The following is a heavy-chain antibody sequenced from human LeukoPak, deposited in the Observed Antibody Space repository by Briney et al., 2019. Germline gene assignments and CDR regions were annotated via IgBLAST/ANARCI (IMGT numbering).Heavy chain of an antibody. J-gene: IGHJ5*02. Sequence: SETLSLTCTVSSGSISTSNYYWGWVRQPPGKALEWIGNIFYSGSTYYSPSLKSRVTISLDTSRNQFSLKLSSVTAADTAVYYCARTPRYCSGGVCVWFDPWGQGTLVTVSS. V-gene: IGHV4-39*07. CDR2: IFYSGST. CDR3: ARTPRYCSGGVCVWFDP. CDR1: SGSISTSNYY. D-gene: IGHD2-15*01.